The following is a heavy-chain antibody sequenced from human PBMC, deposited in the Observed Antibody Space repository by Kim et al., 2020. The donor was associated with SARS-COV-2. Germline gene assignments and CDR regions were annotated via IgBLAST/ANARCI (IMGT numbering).Heavy chain of an antibody. J-gene: IGHJ4*02. Sequence: PSLKSRVTISVDTSKNQFSLKLSSVIAADTAVYYCARDRLWFGEHTGVDYWGQGTLVTVSS. D-gene: IGHD3-10*01. V-gene: IGHV4-39*07. CDR3: ARDRLWFGEHTGVDY.